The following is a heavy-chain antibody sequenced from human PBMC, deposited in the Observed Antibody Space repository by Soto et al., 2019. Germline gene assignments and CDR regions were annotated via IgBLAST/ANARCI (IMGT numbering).Heavy chain of an antibody. D-gene: IGHD3-16*01. J-gene: IGHJ5*02. CDR1: GFKFRNYA. Sequence: QVQLVESGGGVVQPGKSLRLSCAASGFKFRNYAIHWVRQAPGKGLEWLAVIWFDGSKEYYADSVKGRFTISRDNSKNTVFLHMISLTADDSGVFYCARAHSMMLLDRFAPWGAATLVTVSS. V-gene: IGHV3-33*01. CDR3: ARAHSMMLLDRFAP. CDR2: IWFDGSKE.